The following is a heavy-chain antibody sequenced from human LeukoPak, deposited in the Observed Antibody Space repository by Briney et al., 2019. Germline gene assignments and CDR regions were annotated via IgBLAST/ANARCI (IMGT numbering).Heavy chain of an antibody. Sequence: SETLSLTCNVSDGSISSNYWNWIRQPPGKGLEWIAYVHHTGNTKYNPSPKSRVTVSVDISKSQFSLKLTSVTAADTAVYYCAGGGLVRGTGTVYPDYWGQGTLVTVSS. J-gene: IGHJ4*02. V-gene: IGHV4-59*08. CDR1: DGSISSNY. CDR2: VHHTGNT. CDR3: AGGGLVRGTGTVYPDY. D-gene: IGHD3-16*01.